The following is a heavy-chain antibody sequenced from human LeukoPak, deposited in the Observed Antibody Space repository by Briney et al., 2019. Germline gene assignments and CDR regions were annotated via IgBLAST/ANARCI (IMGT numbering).Heavy chain of an antibody. J-gene: IGHJ6*02. CDR1: GYSFSTFW. CDR2: IYPAESDT. D-gene: IGHD6-13*01. V-gene: IGHV5-51*01. CDR3: ARPARSDYGFDV. Sequence: GESLKISCKGSGYSFSTFWIAWVRQMPGKGLEWMGIIYPAESDTRYSPSFRGQVTISADKSINTAYLQWSSLKALDTAIYYCARPARSDYGFDVWGQGTTVTVSS.